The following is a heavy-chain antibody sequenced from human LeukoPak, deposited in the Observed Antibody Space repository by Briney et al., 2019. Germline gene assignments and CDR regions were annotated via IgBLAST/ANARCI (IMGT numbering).Heavy chain of an antibody. D-gene: IGHD6-19*01. CDR2: ISAYNGNT. Sequence: GASVKVSCKASGYTFTSYGISWVRQAPGQGLEWMGWISAYNGNTNYAQKLQGRVTMTTDTSTSTAYMELRSLRSDDTAVYYCARDREQWLVPSYPYYYYGMDVWGQGTTVTVSS. CDR3: ARDREQWLVPSYPYYYYGMDV. V-gene: IGHV1-18*01. CDR1: GYTFTSYG. J-gene: IGHJ6*02.